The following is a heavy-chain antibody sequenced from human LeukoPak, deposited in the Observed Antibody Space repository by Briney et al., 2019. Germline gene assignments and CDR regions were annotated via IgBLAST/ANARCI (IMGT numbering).Heavy chain of an antibody. CDR3: ARDYYYGSGSYYNGNWLDP. Sequence: ASVKVSCKASGYTFTSYDINWVRQATGQGLEWMGWMNPNSGNTGYAQKFQGRVTITRNTSISTAYMELSSLRSEDTAVYYCARDYYYGSGSYYNGNWLDPWGQGTLDTVSS. CDR1: GYTFTSYD. J-gene: IGHJ5*02. D-gene: IGHD3-10*01. CDR2: MNPNSGNT. V-gene: IGHV1-8*03.